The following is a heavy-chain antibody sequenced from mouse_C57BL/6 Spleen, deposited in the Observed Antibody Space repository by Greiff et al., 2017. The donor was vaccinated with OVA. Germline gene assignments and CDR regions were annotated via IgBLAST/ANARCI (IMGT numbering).Heavy chain of an antibody. CDR2: ISYDGSN. CDR3: ASVPYYGSSPFAY. Sequence: DVKLQESGPGLVKPSQSLSLTCSVTGYSITSGYYWNWLRQFPGNKLEWMGYISYDGSNNYNPSLKNRISITRDTSKNQFFLKLNSVTTEDTATYYCASVPYYGSSPFAYWGQGTLVTVSA. J-gene: IGHJ3*01. D-gene: IGHD1-1*01. CDR1: GYSITSGYY. V-gene: IGHV3-6*01.